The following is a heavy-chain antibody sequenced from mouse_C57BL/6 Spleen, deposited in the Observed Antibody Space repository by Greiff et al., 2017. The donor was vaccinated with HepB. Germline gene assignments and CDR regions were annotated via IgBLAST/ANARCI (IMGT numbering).Heavy chain of an antibody. J-gene: IGHJ2*01. CDR1: GYTFTSYW. CDR2: IDPSDSYT. D-gene: IGHD3-2*02. CDR3: ARDSSGHYFDY. Sequence: QVQLQQPGAELVMPGASVKLSCKASGYTFTSYWMHWVKQRPGQGLEWIGEIDPSDSYTNYTQKFKGKSTLTVDKSSSTAYMQLSSLTSEDSAVYDCARDSSGHYFDYWGQGTTLTVSS. V-gene: IGHV1-69*01.